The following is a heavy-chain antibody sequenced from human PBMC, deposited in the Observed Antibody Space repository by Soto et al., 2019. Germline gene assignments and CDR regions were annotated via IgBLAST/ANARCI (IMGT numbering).Heavy chain of an antibody. Sequence: QVQLVESGGGVVQPGGSLRLSCAASGFIFSSYGMHWVRQAPGKGLQWVALVWYDGSNQYYADSVKGRFTISRDNSKNTLHLQLNSLGAEDTAVYFCARDRQFWGGSYVVFAYKYGMDVWGQGTTVTVSS. CDR3: ARDRQFWGGSYVVFAYKYGMDV. J-gene: IGHJ6*02. CDR1: GFIFSSYG. D-gene: IGHD3-3*01. CDR2: VWYDGSNQ. V-gene: IGHV3-33*01.